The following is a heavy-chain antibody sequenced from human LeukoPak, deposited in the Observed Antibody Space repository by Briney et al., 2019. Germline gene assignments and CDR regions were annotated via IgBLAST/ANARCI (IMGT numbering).Heavy chain of an antibody. CDR1: GFTFNSYW. Sequence: PGGSLRLSCAASGFTFNSYWMHWVRQAPGKGLVWVSRINSDGSGSSYADSVRGRFTISRDNAKNTLYLQMDSLRAEDTAVYYCARGRYTQEWGQGTLVTVSS. V-gene: IGHV3-74*01. CDR3: ARGRYTQE. D-gene: IGHD1-14*01. CDR2: INSDGSGS. J-gene: IGHJ4*02.